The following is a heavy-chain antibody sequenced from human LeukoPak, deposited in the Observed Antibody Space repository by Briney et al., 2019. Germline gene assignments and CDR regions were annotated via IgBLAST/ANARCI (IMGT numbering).Heavy chain of an antibody. D-gene: IGHD5-18*01. CDR1: GFTLRNYG. CDR2: IRFDGSNK. CDR3: AKDSYDSSIYSYYYMDV. Sequence: GGSLRLSCAASGFTLRNYGMHWVRQAPGKGLEWVAFIRFDGSNKYYADSVKGRFSISRDNSKNTLSLQMDSLRPEDTAVYFCAKDSYDSSIYSYYYMDVWGKGTTVTVSS. V-gene: IGHV3-30*02. J-gene: IGHJ6*03.